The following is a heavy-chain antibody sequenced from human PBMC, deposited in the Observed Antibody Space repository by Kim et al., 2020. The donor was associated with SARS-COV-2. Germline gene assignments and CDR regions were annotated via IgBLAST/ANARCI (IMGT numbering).Heavy chain of an antibody. CDR1: GFDFGDYA. CDR2: ISGNSNSI. V-gene: IGHV3-9*01. Sequence: GGSLRLSCVASVASGFDFGDYAMHWVRLAPGKGLEWVSGISGNSNSITYADSVKGRFTVSRDNARNSLYLQMNSLRPEDTAFYYCAKNLIVTGWLGHDFDFWGPGTLVTVSS. D-gene: IGHD6-19*01. CDR3: AKNLIVTGWLGHDFDF. J-gene: IGHJ4*02.